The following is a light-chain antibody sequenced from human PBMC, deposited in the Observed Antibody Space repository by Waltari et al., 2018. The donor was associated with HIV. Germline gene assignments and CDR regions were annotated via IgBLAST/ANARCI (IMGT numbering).Light chain of an antibody. CDR3: AAWDDSLNGWV. CDR2: SNN. J-gene: IGLJ3*02. V-gene: IGLV1-44*01. CDR1: SSNIGSNI. Sequence: QSVLTQPPSASGTPGQRVTISCSGSSSNIGSNIVNWYQQLPGTAPKLLIYSNNQGPSGVPDRFSGSKSCTSASLAISGLQSEDEADYYCAAWDDSLNGWVFGGGTKLTVL.